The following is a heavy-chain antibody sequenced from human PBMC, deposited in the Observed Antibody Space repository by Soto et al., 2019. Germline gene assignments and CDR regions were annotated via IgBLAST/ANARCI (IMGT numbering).Heavy chain of an antibody. Sequence: QVQLQESGPGLVKPSQTLSLTCTVSGGSISSGDYYWSWIRQPPGKGLEWIGYIYYSGSTYYNPSRKSRVTISVDTSKNQFSLKLSSVTAADTAVYYCARDGIGVAGSYLMDVWGQGTTVTVSS. CDR2: IYYSGST. CDR1: GGSISSGDYY. J-gene: IGHJ6*02. V-gene: IGHV4-30-4*01. D-gene: IGHD3-3*01. CDR3: ARDGIGVAGSYLMDV.